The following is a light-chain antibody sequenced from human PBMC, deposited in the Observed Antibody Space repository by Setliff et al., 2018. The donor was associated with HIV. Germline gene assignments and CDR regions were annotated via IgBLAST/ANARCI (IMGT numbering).Light chain of an antibody. CDR2: EVS. CDR1: NSDIGGYNY. V-gene: IGLV2-14*01. J-gene: IGLJ1*01. Sequence: QSALTQPASVSGSPGQSITISCTGTNSDIGGYNYVSRYQQHPGKAPKLVIYEVSNRPSGVSDRFSGSKSGNTASLSISGLQAEDEADYYCSSYRVTSTLFGTGTKVTVL. CDR3: SSYRVTSTL.